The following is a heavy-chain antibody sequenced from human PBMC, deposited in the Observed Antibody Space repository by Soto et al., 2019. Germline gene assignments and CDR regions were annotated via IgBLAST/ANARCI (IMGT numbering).Heavy chain of an antibody. CDR1: GYTFTTYD. CDR2: MSPNSGAT. D-gene: IGHD3-22*01. CDR3: ALYRRRYDSSGSYLY. V-gene: IGHV1-8*01. Sequence: ASVKVSCKASGYTFTTYDINWVRQATGQGLEWMGWMSPNSGATGYAQKLQGRVTMTTDTSTSTAYMELRSLRSDDTAVYYCALYRRRYDSSGSYLYWGQGTLVTGSS. J-gene: IGHJ4*02.